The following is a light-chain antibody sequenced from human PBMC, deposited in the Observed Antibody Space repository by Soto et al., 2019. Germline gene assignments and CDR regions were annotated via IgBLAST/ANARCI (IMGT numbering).Light chain of an antibody. J-gene: IGKJ4*01. CDR2: KAS. Sequence: DIQMTQSPSTLSASVGDRVTITCRASQRLSTWLAWYQQKPGKAPKLLIYKASSLESGVPSRFSGSGSGTEFTLTISSLQPDDFATYYCQQYNSYGLTFGGGTKVEIK. V-gene: IGKV1-5*03. CDR3: QQYNSYGLT. CDR1: QRLSTW.